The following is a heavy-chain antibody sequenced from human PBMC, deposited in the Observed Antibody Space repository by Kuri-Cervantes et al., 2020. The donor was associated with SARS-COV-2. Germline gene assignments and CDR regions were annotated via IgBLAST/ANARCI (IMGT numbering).Heavy chain of an antibody. D-gene: IGHD2-21*01. CDR1: GYSISSGYY. CDR2: IYHSGST. V-gene: IGHV4-38-2*02. Sequence: SETLSLTCTVSGYSISSGYYRGWIRQPPGKGLEWIGSIYHSGSTYYNPSLKSRVTISVDTSKNQFPLKLSSVTAADTAVYYCARTDSPPLNWFDPWGQGTLVTVSS. J-gene: IGHJ5*02. CDR3: ARTDSPPLNWFDP.